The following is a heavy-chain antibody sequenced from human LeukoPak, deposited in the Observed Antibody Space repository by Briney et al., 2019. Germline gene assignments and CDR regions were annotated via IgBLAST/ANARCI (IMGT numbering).Heavy chain of an antibody. V-gene: IGHV3-33*06. D-gene: IGHD3-22*01. Sequence: GGSLRLSCAASGFTFSSYGMHWVRQAPGKGLEWVAVRWYDGSNKYYADSVKGRFTISRDNSKNTLYLQMNSLRAEDTAAYYCDKDLADYYDSSGYWSIDYWGQGTLVTVSS. CDR2: RWYDGSNK. J-gene: IGHJ4*02. CDR3: DKDLADYYDSSGYWSIDY. CDR1: GFTFSSYG.